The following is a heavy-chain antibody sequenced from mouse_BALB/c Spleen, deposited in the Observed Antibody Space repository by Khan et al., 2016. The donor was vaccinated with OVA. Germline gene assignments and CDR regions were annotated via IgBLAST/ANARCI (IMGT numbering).Heavy chain of an antibody. J-gene: IGHJ2*01. CDR1: GYSITSGYA. V-gene: IGHV3-2*02. CDR2: MSYSGFT. CDR3: ARSNYYGYYFDY. D-gene: IGHD1-1*01. Sequence: EVKLEVSGPGLVKPSQSLSLTCTVTGYSITSGYAWNWIRQFPGNKLEWMGYMSYSGFTNYNPSLKSRISITRDTSKNQFFLQLSSVTTEDTATYYCARSNYYGYYFDYWGQGATLTVSS.